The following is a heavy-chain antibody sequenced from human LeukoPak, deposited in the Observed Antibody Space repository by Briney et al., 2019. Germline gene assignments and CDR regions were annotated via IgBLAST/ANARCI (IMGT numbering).Heavy chain of an antibody. Sequence: GTSLRLSCAASGFTFSSHGMHWVRQAPGKGLERVAVVRYDGSDKYYADSVKGRFTISRDNSKTTLYLQMNSLRAEDTALYYCAKTGGRDGYGFDSWGQGTLVTVSP. CDR1: GFTFSSHG. CDR2: VRYDGSDK. J-gene: IGHJ4*02. D-gene: IGHD5-24*01. V-gene: IGHV3-33*06. CDR3: AKTGGRDGYGFDS.